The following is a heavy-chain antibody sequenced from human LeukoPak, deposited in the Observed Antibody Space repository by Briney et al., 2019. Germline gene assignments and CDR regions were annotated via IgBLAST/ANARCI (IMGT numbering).Heavy chain of an antibody. Sequence: GGSLRLSCAASGFTVSSNYMSWVRQAPGKGLEWVSVIYSGGSTYYADSVKGRFSISRDNSKNTLYLQMGSLRAEDMAVYYCARSYAYCSGGSCYDTPYYYYGMDVWGQGTTVTVSS. V-gene: IGHV3-53*05. CDR3: ARSYAYCSGGSCYDTPYYYYGMDV. D-gene: IGHD2-15*01. CDR2: IYSGGST. J-gene: IGHJ6*02. CDR1: GFTVSSNY.